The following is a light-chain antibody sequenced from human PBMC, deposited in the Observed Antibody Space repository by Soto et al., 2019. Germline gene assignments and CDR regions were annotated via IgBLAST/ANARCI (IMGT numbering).Light chain of an antibody. V-gene: IGLV2-14*01. CDR1: SCDVGGYNS. CDR2: EVG. Sequence: QSALTQPASVSGSPGQWITISCTGTSCDVGGYNSVSWYQHHPGKAPKLLIYEVGNRPSGVSNRFSGSKSGNTASLTISGLQAEDEADYYCRSSTSSSPPHVVFGGGTKLTVL. J-gene: IGLJ2*01. CDR3: RSSTSSSPPHVV.